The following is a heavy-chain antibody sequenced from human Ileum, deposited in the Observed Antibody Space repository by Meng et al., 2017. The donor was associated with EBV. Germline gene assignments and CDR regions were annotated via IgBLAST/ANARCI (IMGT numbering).Heavy chain of an antibody. D-gene: IGHD2-21*01. CDR3: ARVERGVKFDK. CDR1: GYTFSNYA. CDR2: INADNGNT. J-gene: IGHJ4*01. Sequence: QVQLLQSGAWVKKPGASVKLSCKASGYTFSNYAIHWVRQAPGQRPEWMGWINADNGNTKYSQKFQGRVTITRNTPASTVYMDVRSLRSEDTAVYFCARVERGVKFDKWGQGTLVTVSS. V-gene: IGHV1-3*01.